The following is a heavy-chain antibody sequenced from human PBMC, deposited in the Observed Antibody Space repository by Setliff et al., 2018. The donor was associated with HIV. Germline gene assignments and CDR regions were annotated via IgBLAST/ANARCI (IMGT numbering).Heavy chain of an antibody. D-gene: IGHD2-15*01. CDR1: GGTFSDHG. Sequence: SVKVSCKASGGTFSDHGITWVRQAPGQGLDWMGGIIPISGTSNYAQKFWGRVSIYVDQSRRTAYMELRNLRFDDTALYFCARGGRWWGPNNPSPHFYHMDLWGSGTSVTVSS. J-gene: IGHJ6*04. CDR2: IIPISGTS. CDR3: ARGGRWWGPNNPSPHFYHMDL. V-gene: IGHV1-69*13.